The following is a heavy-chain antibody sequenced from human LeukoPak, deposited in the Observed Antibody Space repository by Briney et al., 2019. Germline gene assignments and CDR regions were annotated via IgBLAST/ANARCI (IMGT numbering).Heavy chain of an antibody. CDR2: INHSGST. V-gene: IGHV4-34*01. CDR1: GGSISSYY. D-gene: IGHD3-9*01. Sequence: PSETLSLICTVSGGSISSYYWSWIRQPPGKGLEWIGEINHSGSTNYNPSLKSRVTISVDTSKNQFSLKLSSVTAADTAVYYCARHRGYYDILTGPVDYWGQGTLVTVSS. J-gene: IGHJ4*02. CDR3: ARHRGYYDILTGPVDY.